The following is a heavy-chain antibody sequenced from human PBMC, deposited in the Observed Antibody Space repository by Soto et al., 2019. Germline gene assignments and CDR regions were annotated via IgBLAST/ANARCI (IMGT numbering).Heavy chain of an antibody. CDR3: ARAHGDPYYYGMDV. J-gene: IGHJ6*02. D-gene: IGHD4-17*01. CDR2: INPNSGGT. V-gene: IGHV1-2*04. CDR1: GYTFTGYY. Sequence: ASVKVSCKASGYTFTGYYMHWVRQAPGQGLEWMGWINPNSGGTNYAQKFQGWVTMTRDTSISTAYMELSRLRSDDTAVYYCARAHGDPYYYGMDVWGQGTTVTVSS.